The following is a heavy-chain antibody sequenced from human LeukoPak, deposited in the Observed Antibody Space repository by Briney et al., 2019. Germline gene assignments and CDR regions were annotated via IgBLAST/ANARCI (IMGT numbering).Heavy chain of an antibody. Sequence: AXVKVSCKASGYTFTSYDINWVRQAPGQGLEWMGWMNPNSGNTDYAQKFQGRVTMTRNTSISTAYMELSSLRSEDTAVYYCATPGYGDYEGYWGQGTLVTVSS. V-gene: IGHV1-8*01. J-gene: IGHJ4*02. D-gene: IGHD4-17*01. CDR1: GYTFTSYD. CDR2: MNPNSGNT. CDR3: ATPGYGDYEGY.